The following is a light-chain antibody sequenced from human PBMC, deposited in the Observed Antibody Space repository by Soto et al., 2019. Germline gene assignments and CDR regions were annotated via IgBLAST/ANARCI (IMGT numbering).Light chain of an antibody. CDR3: LQHSSYPLT. V-gene: IGKV1-17*01. CDR2: AGS. J-gene: IGKJ4*01. Sequence: DIQMTQFPSSLSASVGDRVTITCRASQGIRHDLGWFQQKPGEAPKRLIYAGSNLQNGVPSRFSGSGSGTEFTLTISSLQPEDFATYYCLQHSSYPLTFGGGTTVEIK. CDR1: QGIRHD.